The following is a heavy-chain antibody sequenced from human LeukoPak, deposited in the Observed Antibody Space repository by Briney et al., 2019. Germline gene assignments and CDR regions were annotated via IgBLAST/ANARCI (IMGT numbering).Heavy chain of an antibody. J-gene: IGHJ4*02. Sequence: SETLSLTCAVYGGSFSGYYWSWIRQPPGKGLEWIGEINHSGSTNYNPSLKSRVTISVDTSKNQFSLKLSSVTAADTAVYYCASGRITMIVVVTYFDYWGQGTLVTVSS. CDR1: GGSFSGYY. D-gene: IGHD3-22*01. CDR2: INHSGST. CDR3: ASGRITMIVVVTYFDY. V-gene: IGHV4-34*01.